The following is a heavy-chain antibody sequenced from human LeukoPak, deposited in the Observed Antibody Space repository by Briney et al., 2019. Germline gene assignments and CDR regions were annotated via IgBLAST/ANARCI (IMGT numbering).Heavy chain of an antibody. CDR2: IYYSGST. CDR1: GGSLSSSSYY. CDR3: ARDEYSGYDYPY. D-gene: IGHD5-12*01. V-gene: IGHV4-39*02. J-gene: IGHJ4*02. Sequence: SETLSLTCTVSGGSLSSSSYYWGWIRQPPGKGLEWIGSIYYSGSTYYNPSLKSRVTISVDTSKNQFSLKLSSVTAADTAVYYCARDEYSGYDYPYWGQGTLVTVSS.